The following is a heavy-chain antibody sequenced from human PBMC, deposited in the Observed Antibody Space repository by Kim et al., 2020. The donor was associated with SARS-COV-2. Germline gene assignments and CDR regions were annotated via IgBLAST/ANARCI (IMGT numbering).Heavy chain of an antibody. Sequence: GGSLRLSCAASGFTFSSYSMNWVRQAPGKGLEWVSYISSSSSTIYYADSVKGRFTISRDNAKNSLYLQMNSLRAEDTAVYYCARGSGSYYFPAFDIWGQGTMVTVSS. CDR1: GFTFSSYS. J-gene: IGHJ3*02. D-gene: IGHD1-26*01. CDR2: ISSSSSTI. CDR3: ARGSGSYYFPAFDI. V-gene: IGHV3-48*04.